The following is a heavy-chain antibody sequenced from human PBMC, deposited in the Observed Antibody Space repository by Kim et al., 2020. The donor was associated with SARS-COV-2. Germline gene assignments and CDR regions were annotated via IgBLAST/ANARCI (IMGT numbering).Heavy chain of an antibody. D-gene: IGHD6-13*01. CDR3: ARAGYSLAFDI. Sequence: SETLSLTCTVSGGSISSYYWSWIRQPPGKGLEWIGYIYYSGSTNYNPSLKSRVTISVDTSKNQFSLKLSSVTAADTAVYYCARAGYSLAFDIWGQGTMVTVSS. CDR1: GGSISSYY. CDR2: IYYSGST. J-gene: IGHJ3*02. V-gene: IGHV4-59*13.